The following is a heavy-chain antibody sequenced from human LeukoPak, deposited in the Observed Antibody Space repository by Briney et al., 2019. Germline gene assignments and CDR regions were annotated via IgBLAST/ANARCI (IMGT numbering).Heavy chain of an antibody. CDR1: GGSISSGGYY. CDR3: ASPIRAHEAFDI. CDR2: IYYSGST. V-gene: IGHV4-31*03. Sequence: PSQTLSLTCTVSGGSISSGGYYWSWIRQHPGKGLEWIGYIYYSGSTYYNPSLKSRVTISVDTSKNQFSLKLSSVTAADTAVYYCASPIRAHEAFDIWGQGTMVTVSS. J-gene: IGHJ3*02.